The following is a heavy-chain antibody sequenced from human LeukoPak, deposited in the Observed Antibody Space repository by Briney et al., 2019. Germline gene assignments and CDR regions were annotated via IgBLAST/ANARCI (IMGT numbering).Heavy chain of an antibody. J-gene: IGHJ5*02. CDR3: ARGYYGSGSSWFDP. V-gene: IGHV3-21*01. CDR2: ISSSSSYI. CDR1: GFTFSSYW. D-gene: IGHD3-10*01. Sequence: GGSLRLSCAASGFTFSSYWMHWVRQAPGKGLEWVSSISSSSSYIYYADSVKGRFTISRDNAKNSLYLQMNSLRAEDTAVYYCARGYYGSGSSWFDPWGQGTLVTVSS.